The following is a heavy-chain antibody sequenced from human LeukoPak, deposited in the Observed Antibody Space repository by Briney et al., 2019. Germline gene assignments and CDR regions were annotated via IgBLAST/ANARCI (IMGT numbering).Heavy chain of an antibody. CDR3: AKADSGTYYPDY. CDR2: ISSSSTYT. CDR1: GFTFRTYN. Sequence: AGGSLRLSCAASGFTFRTYNMNWVRQAPGKGLEWVSSISSSSTYTYYADSVKGRFTISRENAKNSLYLQMNSLRAEDTAVYYCAKADSGTYYPDYWGQGTLVTVSS. J-gene: IGHJ4*02. D-gene: IGHD3-10*01. V-gene: IGHV3-21*01.